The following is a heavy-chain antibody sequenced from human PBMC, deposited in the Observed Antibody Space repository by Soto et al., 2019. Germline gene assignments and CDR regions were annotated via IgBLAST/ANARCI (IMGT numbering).Heavy chain of an antibody. Sequence: PGESLKISCKGSGYSFSSYWIGWVRQMPGKGLEWMGIIYPGDSDTRYSPSFQGQVTISADKSISTAYLQWSSLKASDTAMYYCARQEGSIAARHWFDPWGQGTLVTVSS. J-gene: IGHJ5*02. CDR2: IYPGDSDT. CDR1: GYSFSSYW. D-gene: IGHD6-6*01. CDR3: ARQEGSIAARHWFDP. V-gene: IGHV5-51*01.